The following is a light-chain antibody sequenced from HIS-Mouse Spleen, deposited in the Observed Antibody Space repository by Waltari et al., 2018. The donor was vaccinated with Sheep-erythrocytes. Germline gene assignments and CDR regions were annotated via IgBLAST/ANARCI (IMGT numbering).Light chain of an antibody. CDR2: DAS. CDR3: QQFNNYPRT. V-gene: IGKV1D-13*01. Sequence: AIQLTQSPSSLSASVGDRVTITCRASQGIDSALAWYQQKPGKAPKLLIYDASSLVRGVPSRFSGSAAGTDFTLTFRNLQPEDFATYYCQQFNNYPRTFGQGTKVEIK. J-gene: IGKJ1*01. CDR1: QGIDSA.